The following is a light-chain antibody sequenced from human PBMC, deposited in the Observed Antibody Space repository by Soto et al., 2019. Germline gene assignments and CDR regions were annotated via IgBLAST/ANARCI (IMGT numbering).Light chain of an antibody. V-gene: IGKV1-5*01. J-gene: IGKJ1*01. Sequence: DIQMTQSPSTLSASVGDRVTITCRASQSISSWLAWYQQKPGKAPKLLIYDASSLESGVPSRFSGSGSGTEFTLTISSLQPEDFATYYCLQHNSYSTFGQGTKVDIK. CDR3: LQHNSYST. CDR1: QSISSW. CDR2: DAS.